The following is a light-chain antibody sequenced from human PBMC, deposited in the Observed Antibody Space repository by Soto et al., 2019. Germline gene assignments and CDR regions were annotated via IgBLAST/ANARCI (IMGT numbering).Light chain of an antibody. Sequence: DIVLTQSPGTLSLSPGERATLSCRASQTVSSGSLAWYQQKPGQAPRLLIYGASSRATGVPDRFSASGSGTDFTLTISRLEPEGFAVYYCQQYGRSPFTFGPGTMVDI. CDR1: QTVSSGS. J-gene: IGKJ3*01. V-gene: IGKV3-20*01. CDR3: QQYGRSPFT. CDR2: GAS.